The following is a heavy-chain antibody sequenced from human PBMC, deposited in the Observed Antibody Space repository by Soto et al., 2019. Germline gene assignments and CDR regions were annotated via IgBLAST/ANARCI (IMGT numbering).Heavy chain of an antibody. V-gene: IGHV4-59*01. CDR2: IYYSGST. CDR1: GGSISSYY. Sequence: SETLSLTCTVSGGSISSYYWSWIRQPPGKGLEWIGYIYYSGSTNYNPSLKSRVTISVDTSKNQFSLKLSSVTAADTAVYYCARCGYDYGDYGALDIWGQGTMVTVSS. J-gene: IGHJ3*02. CDR3: ARCGYDYGDYGALDI. D-gene: IGHD4-17*01.